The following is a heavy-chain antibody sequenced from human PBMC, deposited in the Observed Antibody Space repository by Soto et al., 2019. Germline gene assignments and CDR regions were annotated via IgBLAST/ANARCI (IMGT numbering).Heavy chain of an antibody. CDR1: GFSFSSYY. J-gene: IGHJ4*02. Sequence: LXRSGAGSGFSFSSYYMSWVRQAPGKGLEWVSSISGSGGTTYYADSVKGQFTISRDNSKNTLYLQMNSLRAEDTAVYYCEKGPSWFSDYWGQGTLVTVSS. CDR2: ISGSGGTT. CDR3: EKGPSWFSDY. D-gene: IGHD6-13*01. V-gene: IGHV3-23*01.